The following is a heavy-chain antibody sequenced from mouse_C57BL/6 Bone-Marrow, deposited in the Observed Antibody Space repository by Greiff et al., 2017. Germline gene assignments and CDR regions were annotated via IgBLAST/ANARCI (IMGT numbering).Heavy chain of an antibody. Sequence: VQLQQSGAELLKPGASVKLSCTASGFNIKAYYMHWLKQRPEQGPEWIGRIEPEDGETKYAPKFQGKATITADTSSTTAYLQLSSLTSEDTAVYYCARRRLLLAMDYWGQGTSVTVSS. D-gene: IGHD1-1*01. CDR3: ARRRLLLAMDY. V-gene: IGHV14-2*01. CDR2: IEPEDGET. CDR1: GFNIKAYY. J-gene: IGHJ4*01.